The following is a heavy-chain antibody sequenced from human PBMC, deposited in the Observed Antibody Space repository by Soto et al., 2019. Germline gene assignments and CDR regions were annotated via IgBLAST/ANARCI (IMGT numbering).Heavy chain of an antibody. V-gene: IGHV4-30-4*01. D-gene: IGHD5-18*01. CDR3: ARVQGGGGAMVHNY. CDR2: IYYSGST. CDR1: GGSISSGDYY. Sequence: QVQLQESGPGLVKPSQTLSLTCTVSGGSISSGDYYWSWIRQPPGKGLEWIGYIYYSGSTYYNPSRKSRVTISVDTSKNQCSLKLSSVTAADTAVYYCARVQGGGGAMVHNYWGQGTLVTVSS. J-gene: IGHJ4*02.